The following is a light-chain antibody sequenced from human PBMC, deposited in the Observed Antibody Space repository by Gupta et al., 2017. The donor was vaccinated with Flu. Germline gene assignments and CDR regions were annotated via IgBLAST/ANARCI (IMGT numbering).Light chain of an antibody. Sequence: PGQSITISCTGTSSGYNYVSWYQHHPGKAPKLIISEVSNRPSGISSRFSGSESGNTASLTISGLQAEDEADYYCSSYTSSSTRVFGTGTKVTVL. CDR1: SSGYNY. J-gene: IGLJ1*01. CDR2: EVS. CDR3: SSYTSSSTRV. V-gene: IGLV2-14*01.